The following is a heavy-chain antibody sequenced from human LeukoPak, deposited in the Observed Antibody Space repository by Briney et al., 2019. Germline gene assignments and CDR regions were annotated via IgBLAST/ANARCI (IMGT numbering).Heavy chain of an antibody. V-gene: IGHV3-23*01. D-gene: IGHD3-22*01. CDR1: GFTFSSYA. Sequence: GGSLRLSCAASGFTFSSYAMSWVRQAPGKGLEWVSAISGSGGSTYYADSVKGRFTISRDNSKNTLYLQMNSLRAEDTAVYYCAKEDYYYDSSGYVPGDYWGQGTLVTVSS. CDR3: AKEDYYYDSSGYVPGDY. CDR2: ISGSGGST. J-gene: IGHJ4*02.